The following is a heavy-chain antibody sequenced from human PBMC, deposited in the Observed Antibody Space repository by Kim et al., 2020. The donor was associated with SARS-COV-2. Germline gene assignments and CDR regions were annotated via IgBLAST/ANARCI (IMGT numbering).Heavy chain of an antibody. CDR2: IYTSGST. CDR1: GGSISSGSYY. V-gene: IGHV4-61*02. J-gene: IGHJ5*02. Sequence: SETLSLTCTVSGGSISSGSYYWSWIRQPAGKGLEWIGRIYTSGSTNYNPSLKSRVTISVDTSKNQFSLKLSSVTAADTAVYYCARGAQQLDNWFDPWGQGTLVTVSS. CDR3: ARGAQQLDNWFDP. D-gene: IGHD6-13*01.